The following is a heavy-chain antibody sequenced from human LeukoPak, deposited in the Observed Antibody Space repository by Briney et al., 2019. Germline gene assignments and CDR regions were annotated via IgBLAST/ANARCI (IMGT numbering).Heavy chain of an antibody. CDR3: AREGSYYDSSGYYHDAFDI. V-gene: IGHV4-39*01. D-gene: IGHD3-22*01. Sequence: SETLSLTCTVSGGSISSSSYYWGWIRQPPGKGLEWIGSIYYSGSTYYNPSLKSRVTISVDTSKNQFSLKLSSVTAADTAVYYCAREGSYYDSSGYYHDAFDIWGQGTTVTVSS. CDR2: IYYSGST. CDR1: GGSISSSSYY. J-gene: IGHJ3*02.